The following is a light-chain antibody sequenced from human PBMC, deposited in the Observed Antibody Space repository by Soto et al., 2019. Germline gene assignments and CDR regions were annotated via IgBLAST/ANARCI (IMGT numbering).Light chain of an antibody. CDR1: SSDVGGYNY. Sequence: QSALTQPASVSGSPGQSITISCTGTSSDVGGYNYGSWYQQHPGKAPKLMIYDVSNRPSGVSNRFSGSKSGNTAPLTISGLHAEDDADYFCSSNTSSITILVFGGGTQLTVL. J-gene: IGLJ2*01. CDR3: SSNTSSITILV. V-gene: IGLV2-14*01. CDR2: DVS.